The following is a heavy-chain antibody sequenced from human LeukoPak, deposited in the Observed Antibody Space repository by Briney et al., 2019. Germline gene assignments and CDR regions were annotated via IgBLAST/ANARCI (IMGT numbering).Heavy chain of an antibody. CDR2: ISGSGGST. Sequence: PGGSLRLSCAASGFTFSSYAMSWVRQAPGKGLEWVSAISGSGGSTYYADSVKGRFTISRDNSKNTLYLQMNSLRAEDTAVYYCAKSQYHYYDSSGSRFDYWGQGTLVTVSP. CDR1: GFTFSSYA. CDR3: AKSQYHYYDSSGSRFDY. D-gene: IGHD3-22*01. V-gene: IGHV3-23*01. J-gene: IGHJ4*02.